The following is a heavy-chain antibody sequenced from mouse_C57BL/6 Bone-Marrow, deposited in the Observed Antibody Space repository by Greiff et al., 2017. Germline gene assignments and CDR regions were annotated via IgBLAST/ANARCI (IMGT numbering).Heavy chain of an antibody. D-gene: IGHD2-1*01. V-gene: IGHV5-6*01. J-gene: IGHJ3*01. Sequence: EVQRVESGGDLVKPGGSLKLSCAASGFTFSSYGMSWVRQTPDKRLEWVATISSGGSYTYYPDSLKGRFTLSRDNATNTLYLQMSSLKSEDTAMYYGARQIYYAFAYWGQGTLVTVSA. CDR3: ARQIYYAFAY. CDR1: GFTFSSYG. CDR2: ISSGGSYT.